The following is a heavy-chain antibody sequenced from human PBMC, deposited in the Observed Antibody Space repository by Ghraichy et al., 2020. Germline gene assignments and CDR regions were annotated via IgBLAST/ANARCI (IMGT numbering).Heavy chain of an antibody. D-gene: IGHD2-21*01. J-gene: IGHJ6*02. CDR1: GLGVSSNY. CDR3: ARDRRYCGNNCYLYYYYGMDV. Sequence: LSLTCAASGLGVSSNYMSWVRQAPGKGLEWVAILYSDGTPFYADSVRGRFTISRDESRNTMYLQMNTLRAEDTAVYYCARDRRYCGNNCYLYYYYGMDVWGRGTTGTVSS. CDR2: LYSDGTP. V-gene: IGHV3-53*01.